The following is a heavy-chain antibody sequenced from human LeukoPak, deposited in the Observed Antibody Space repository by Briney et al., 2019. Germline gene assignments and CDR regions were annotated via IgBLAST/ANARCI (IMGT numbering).Heavy chain of an antibody. CDR1: GYSISSGYY. CDR2: IYHSGRS. V-gene: IGHV4-38-2*02. J-gene: IGHJ3*02. CDR3: ARFTIFGVTPLFADHDAFDI. D-gene: IGHD3-3*01. Sequence: PSETLSLTCTVSGYSISSGYYWGWIRQSPGKGLEWIGSIYHSGRSYYNPSLKSRVTISVDTSKNQFSLKLSSVTAADTAVYYCARFTIFGVTPLFADHDAFDIWGQGTMVTVSS.